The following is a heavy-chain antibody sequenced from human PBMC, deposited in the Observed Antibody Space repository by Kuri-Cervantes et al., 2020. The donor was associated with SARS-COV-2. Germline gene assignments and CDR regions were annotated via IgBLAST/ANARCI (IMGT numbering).Heavy chain of an antibody. D-gene: IGHD1-14*01. CDR1: GVAVQYFF. CDR2: INHSGST. V-gene: IGHV4-34*01. CDR3: ARDPRYLARGGGFDY. Sequence: GSLRLSCSVSGVAVQYFFWTWIRQTPGKGLEWIGEINHSGSTNYNPSLKSRVTISVDTSKNQFSLKLSSVTAADTAVYYCARDPRYLARGGGFDYWGQGTLVTVSS. J-gene: IGHJ4*02.